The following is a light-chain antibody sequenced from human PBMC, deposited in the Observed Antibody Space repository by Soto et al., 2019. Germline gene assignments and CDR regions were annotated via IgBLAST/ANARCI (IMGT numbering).Light chain of an antibody. V-gene: IGKV3-15*01. CDR2: GAS. CDR1: QSVSSN. Sequence: ERVMTQSPATLSVSPGERATLSCRASQSVSSNLAWYQQKPGQAPRLLIYGASTRATGIPARFSGSGSGTEFTLTISSLQSEDFAVYYCQQYGSSPGTFGQGTKVDIK. J-gene: IGKJ1*01. CDR3: QQYGSSPGT.